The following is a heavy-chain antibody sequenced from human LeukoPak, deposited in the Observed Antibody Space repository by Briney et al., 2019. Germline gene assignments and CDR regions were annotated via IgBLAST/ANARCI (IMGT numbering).Heavy chain of an antibody. CDR2: IKQDGSET. CDR3: SGGSGWLTDY. J-gene: IGHJ4*02. V-gene: IGHV3-7*04. CDR1: GFSISTYW. D-gene: IGHD6-19*01. Sequence: PGGPLRLSCAASGFSISTYWMNWVRQAPGKGLEWVATIKQDGSETLYVDFVKGRFTISRDNAKNSLYLQMNSLRAEDTAVYYCSGGSGWLTDYWGQGTLVTVSS.